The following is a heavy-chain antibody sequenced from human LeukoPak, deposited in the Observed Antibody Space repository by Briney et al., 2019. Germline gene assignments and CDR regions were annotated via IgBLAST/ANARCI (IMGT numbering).Heavy chain of an antibody. CDR3: ARLGYCTSTSCSTFDY. V-gene: IGHV4-61*02. CDR2: IYTSGNT. CDR1: GDSSSSGDHY. J-gene: IGHJ4*02. D-gene: IGHD2-2*02. Sequence: SQTLSLTCTVSGDSSSSGDHYWSWIRQPAGKGLEWIGRIYTSGNTNYNPSLKSRVTMSVDTSKNQFSLKLFSVSAADTAIYYCARLGYCTSTSCSTFDYWGQGALVTVSS.